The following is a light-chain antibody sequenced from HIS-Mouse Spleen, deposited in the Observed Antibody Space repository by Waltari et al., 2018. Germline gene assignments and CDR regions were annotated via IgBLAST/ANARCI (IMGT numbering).Light chain of an antibody. CDR2: DVS. CDR3: SSYTSSSTEV. J-gene: IGLJ2*01. V-gene: IGLV2-14*03. CDR1: SSDVGGYNY. Sequence: QSALTQPASVSGSPGQSITISCTGTSSDVGGYNYVSWYQQHPGQAPKPMIYDVSNRPSGVSNRVSGSKSGNTASLTISGLQAEDEADYYCSSYTSSSTEVFGGGTKLTVL.